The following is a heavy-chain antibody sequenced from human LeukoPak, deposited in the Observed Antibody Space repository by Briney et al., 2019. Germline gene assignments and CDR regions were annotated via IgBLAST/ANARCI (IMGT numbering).Heavy chain of an antibody. CDR3: AKTPGQQLVLGWFDP. J-gene: IGHJ5*02. CDR2: ISGSGGST. D-gene: IGHD6-13*01. Sequence: GGSLRLSCAASGFTVSSNYMSWVRQAPGKGLEWVSAISGSGGSTHYADSVKGRFTISRDNSKNTLYLQMNSLRAEDTAVYYCAKTPGQQLVLGWFDPWGQGTLVTVSS. CDR1: GFTVSSNY. V-gene: IGHV3-23*01.